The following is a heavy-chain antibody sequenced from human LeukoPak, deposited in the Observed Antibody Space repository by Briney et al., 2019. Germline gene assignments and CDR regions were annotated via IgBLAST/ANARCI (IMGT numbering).Heavy chain of an antibody. V-gene: IGHV3-33*08. Sequence: GGSLRLPCAASGFTFSSYGMHWVRQAPGKGLEWVAVIWYDGSNKYYADSVKGRFTISRDNSKNTLYLQMNSLRAEDTAVYYCARGDHYDFWSGYYRDDMYYFDYWGQGTLVTVSS. CDR1: GFTFSSYG. CDR3: ARGDHYDFWSGYYRDDMYYFDY. D-gene: IGHD3-3*01. J-gene: IGHJ4*02. CDR2: IWYDGSNK.